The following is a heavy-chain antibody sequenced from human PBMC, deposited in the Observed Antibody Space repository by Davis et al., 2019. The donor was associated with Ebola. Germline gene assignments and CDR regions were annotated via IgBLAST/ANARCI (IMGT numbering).Heavy chain of an antibody. CDR3: ATTQWLREFDN. V-gene: IGHV3-53*05. J-gene: IGHJ4*02. CDR1: GFTVSSNH. Sequence: GGSLRLSCAAPGFTVSSNHMSWVRQAPGKGLEWVSVIYDHSTAYADSVRGRFIISRDKSNNTLYLEMNSLRVDDTAVYYCATTQWLREFDNWGQGTLVTVSS. CDR2: IYDHST. D-gene: IGHD6-19*01.